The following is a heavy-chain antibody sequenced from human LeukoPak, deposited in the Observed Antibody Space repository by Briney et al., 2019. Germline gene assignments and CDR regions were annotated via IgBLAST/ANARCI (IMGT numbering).Heavy chain of an antibody. CDR2: IYYSGST. J-gene: IGHJ4*02. Sequence: KPSETLSLTCTVSGGSISSYYWSWIRQPPGKGLEWIGYIYYSGSTNYNPSLKSRVTISVDTSKNQFSLKLSSVTAADTAVYYCARADYDILTGYYENEYYFDYWGQGTLVTVSS. CDR1: GGSISSYY. CDR3: ARADYDILTGYYENEYYFDY. V-gene: IGHV4-59*01. D-gene: IGHD3-9*01.